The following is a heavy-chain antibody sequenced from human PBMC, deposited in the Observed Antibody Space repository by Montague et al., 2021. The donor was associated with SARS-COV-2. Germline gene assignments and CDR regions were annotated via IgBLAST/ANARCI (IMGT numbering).Heavy chain of an antibody. V-gene: IGHV4-39*01. CDR2: IYYSGST. CDR3: ARESGSGSYLVY. D-gene: IGHD3-10*01. Sequence: SEILSLTCTVSGGSISSSSYYWGWIRQPPGKGLEWIGSIYYSGSTYYNPSLKSRVTISVDTSKNQFSLKLSSVTAADTAVYYCARESGSGSYLVYWGQGTLVTVSS. J-gene: IGHJ4*02. CDR1: GGSISSSSYY.